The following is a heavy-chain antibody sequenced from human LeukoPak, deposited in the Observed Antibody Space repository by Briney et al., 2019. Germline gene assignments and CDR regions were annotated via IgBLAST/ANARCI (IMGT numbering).Heavy chain of an antibody. V-gene: IGHV3-7*01. J-gene: IGHJ3*02. D-gene: IGHD7-27*01. CDR2: IKQDGSEK. Sequence: GGSLRLSCAASGFTFSSYWMSWVRQSPGKGLEWVANIKQDGSEKYYVDSVKGRFTISRDNAKNSLYLQMNSLRAEDTAVYYCARVTGDDAFDIWGQGTMVTVSS. CDR3: ARVTGDDAFDI. CDR1: GFTFSSYW.